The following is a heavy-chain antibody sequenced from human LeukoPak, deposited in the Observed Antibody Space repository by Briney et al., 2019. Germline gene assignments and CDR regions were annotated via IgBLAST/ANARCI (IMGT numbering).Heavy chain of an antibody. V-gene: IGHV4-39*01. CDR3: ARHLGSSSSWYSSWFDP. D-gene: IGHD6-13*01. CDR2: IYYSGIT. J-gene: IGHJ5*02. CDR1: GGAISSSSYY. Sequence: SETLSLTCTVSGGAISSSSYYWDWIRQPPGQGLEWIGSIYYSGITYYNASLKSRVTMSIDTAKNHISLKLSSVTAADTAVYFCARHLGSSSSWYSSWFDPWGQGTLVTVSS.